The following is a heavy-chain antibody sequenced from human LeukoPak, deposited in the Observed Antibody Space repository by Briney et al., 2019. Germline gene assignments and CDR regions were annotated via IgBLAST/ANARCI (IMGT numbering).Heavy chain of an antibody. Sequence: PSETLSLTCTVSDGSINSYYWSWIRQPPGKGLEWIGHIYDSGSTNYNPSLRSRVTISVDTSKNQFSLKLSSVTAADTAVYYCAKDSNSGYDYNFDYWGQGTLVTVSS. D-gene: IGHD5-12*01. J-gene: IGHJ4*02. V-gene: IGHV4-59*01. CDR3: AKDSNSGYDYNFDY. CDR1: DGSINSYY. CDR2: IYDSGST.